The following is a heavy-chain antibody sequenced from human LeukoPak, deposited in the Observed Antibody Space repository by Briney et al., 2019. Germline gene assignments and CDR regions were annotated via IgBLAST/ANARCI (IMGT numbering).Heavy chain of an antibody. J-gene: IGHJ5*02. CDR1: GFTFSSSA. Sequence: PGGSLRLSCAASGFTFSSSAMSWVHQAPGKGLEWVSAISSGGATTYYTDSVKGRFTISRDNSKNTLYLQMNTLRAEDTALYYCAKGRQGFDPWGQGTLVTVSS. V-gene: IGHV3-23*01. CDR2: ISSGGATT. CDR3: AKGRQGFDP.